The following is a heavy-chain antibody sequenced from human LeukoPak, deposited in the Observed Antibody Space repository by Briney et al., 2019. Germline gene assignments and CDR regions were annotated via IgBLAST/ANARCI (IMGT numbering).Heavy chain of an antibody. CDR1: GGSFSGYY. CDR3: ARHYDFMGMDV. V-gene: IGHV4-34*01. Sequence: SETLSLTCAVYGGSFSGYYWSWIRQPPGKGLEWIGEINHSGSTNYNPSLKSRVTISVDTSKNQFSLKLSSVTAADTAVYYCARHYDFMGMDVWGQGTTVTVSS. CDR2: INHSGST. D-gene: IGHD3-3*01. J-gene: IGHJ6*02.